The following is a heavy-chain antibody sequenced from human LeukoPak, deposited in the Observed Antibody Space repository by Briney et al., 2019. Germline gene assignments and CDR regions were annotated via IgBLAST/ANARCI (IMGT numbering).Heavy chain of an antibody. V-gene: IGHV4-34*01. Sequence: SETLSLTCAVYGGSFSGYYWSWVRQPPGKGLEWIGEINHSGSTNYNPSLKSRVTISVDTSKNQFSLKLSSVTAADTAVYYCARGVVPAARGLDYWGQGTLVTVSS. CDR3: ARGVVPAARGLDY. D-gene: IGHD2-2*01. CDR1: GGSFSGYY. J-gene: IGHJ4*02. CDR2: INHSGST.